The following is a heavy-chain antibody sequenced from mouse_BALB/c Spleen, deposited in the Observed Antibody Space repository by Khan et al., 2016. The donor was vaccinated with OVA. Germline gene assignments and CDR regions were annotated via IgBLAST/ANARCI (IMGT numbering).Heavy chain of an antibody. V-gene: IGHV1S56*01. CDR1: GYTFTSYY. CDR2: IYPGNVSP. Sequence: QVQLQQSGPELVKPGASVRISCKASGYTFTSYYIHWVKQRPGQGLEWIGWIYPGNVSPKYNERFKDKATLTADKSSSTAFMQLSSLTSEDSAVYFCARAGYGSVAYWGQGTLITVSA. D-gene: IGHD2-2*01. J-gene: IGHJ3*01. CDR3: ARAGYGSVAY.